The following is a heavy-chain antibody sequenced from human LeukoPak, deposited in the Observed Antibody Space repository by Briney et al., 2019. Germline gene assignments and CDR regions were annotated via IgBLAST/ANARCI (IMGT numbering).Heavy chain of an antibody. V-gene: IGHV4-30-4*08. CDR3: ARGRIPWEPNVPFDH. Sequence: SETLSLTCTVSGGSIRSGDYYWNWIRQPPGKGLEWIGYIYYSGSTYYNPSLKSRVTISVDTSKNQFSLKLSSVTAADTAVYYCARGRIPWEPNVPFDHWGQGTLVTVSS. D-gene: IGHD1-26*01. CDR1: GGSIRSGDYY. CDR2: IYYSGST. J-gene: IGHJ4*02.